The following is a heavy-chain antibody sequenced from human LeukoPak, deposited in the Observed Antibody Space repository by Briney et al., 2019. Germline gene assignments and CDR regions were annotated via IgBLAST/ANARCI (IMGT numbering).Heavy chain of an antibody. J-gene: IGHJ4*02. D-gene: IGHD5-24*01. V-gene: IGHV4-39*07. CDR1: GGSISSSSYY. CDR2: IYYSGST. Sequence: PSETLSLTCTVSGGSISSSSYYWGWIRQPPGKGLEWIGSIYYSGSTYYNPSLKSRVTISVDTSKNQFSLKLSSVTAADTAVYYCARDPVEIATTEFDYWGQGTLVTVSS. CDR3: ARDPVEIATTEFDY.